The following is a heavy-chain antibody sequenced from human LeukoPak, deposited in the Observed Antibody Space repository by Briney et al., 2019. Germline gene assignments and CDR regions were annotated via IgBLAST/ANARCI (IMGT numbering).Heavy chain of an antibody. J-gene: IGHJ4*02. D-gene: IGHD3-3*01. CDR1: GFTFDDYA. V-gene: IGHV3-43*02. Sequence: GGSLRLSCAASGFTFDDYAMHWVRQPPGKGLECVSLISGDGSITYYADSVKGRFTISRDNSKNSLYLQMNSLRTEDTALYYCAKDRGYDFWSGYFDYWGQGTLVTVSS. CDR2: ISGDGSIT. CDR3: AKDRGYDFWSGYFDY.